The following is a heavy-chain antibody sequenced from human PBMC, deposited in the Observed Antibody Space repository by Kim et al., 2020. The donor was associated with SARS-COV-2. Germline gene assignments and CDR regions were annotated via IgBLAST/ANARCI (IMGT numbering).Heavy chain of an antibody. J-gene: IGHJ3*02. V-gene: IGHV3-23*01. D-gene: IGHD2-8*02. CDR2: ISGSGGST. CDR3: AKEGSYDVVIRWYIAFDI. CDR1: GFTFSSYA. Sequence: GGSLRLSCAASGFTFSSYAMSWVRQAPGKGLEWVSAISGSGGSTYYADSVKGRFTISRDNSKNTLYLKMNSLRAEDTAVYYCAKEGSYDVVIRWYIAFDIWGQGTMVTVSS.